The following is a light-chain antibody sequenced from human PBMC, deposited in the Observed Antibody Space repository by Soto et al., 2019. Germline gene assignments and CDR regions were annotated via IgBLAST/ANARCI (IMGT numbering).Light chain of an antibody. Sequence: QSVLTQPPSASGSPGQSVTISCTGTSRDIGGYNYVSWYQHHPGKAPKLIIFEAKNRPSGVPDRFSGSKSGNTASLTVSGLQAEDEADYYCNSYSGTTPFVFGPGTKLTVL. V-gene: IGLV2-8*01. CDR2: EAK. J-gene: IGLJ1*01. CDR1: SRDIGGYNY. CDR3: NSYSGTTPFV.